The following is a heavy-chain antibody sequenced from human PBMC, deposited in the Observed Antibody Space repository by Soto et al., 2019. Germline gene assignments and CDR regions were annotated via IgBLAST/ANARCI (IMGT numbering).Heavy chain of an antibody. D-gene: IGHD3-3*01. CDR3: AREGDTIFGVVITFDY. J-gene: IGHJ4*02. V-gene: IGHV3-21*01. CDR2: ISSSSSYI. Sequence: GGSLRLSCAASGFTFSSYSMNWVRQAPGKGLEWVSSISSSSSYIYYADSVKGRFTISRDNAKNSLYLQMNSLRAEDTAVYYCAREGDTIFGVVITFDYWGQGTLVTVSS. CDR1: GFTFSSYS.